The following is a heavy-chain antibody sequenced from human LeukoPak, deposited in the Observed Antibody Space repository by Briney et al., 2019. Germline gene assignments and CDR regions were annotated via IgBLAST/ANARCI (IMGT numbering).Heavy chain of an antibody. CDR1: GFTFSSYA. V-gene: IGHV3-23*01. CDR2: ISGSGGST. D-gene: IGHD1-26*01. Sequence: PGGSLRLSCAASGFTFSSYAMSWVRQAPGKGLEWVSAISGSGGSTYYADSVKGRFTISRDNSKNTLYLQMNSLRAEDTAVYYCAKDPDFIVGATTVWFDPWGQGTLVTVSS. CDR3: AKDPDFIVGATTVWFDP. J-gene: IGHJ5*02.